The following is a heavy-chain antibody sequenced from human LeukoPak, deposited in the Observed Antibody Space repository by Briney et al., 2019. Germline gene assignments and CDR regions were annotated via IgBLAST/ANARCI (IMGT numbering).Heavy chain of an antibody. Sequence: KPGGSLRLSCAASGFTFTTYSMNWVRQAPGKGLEWVSSITGSPSMGSSGPFIYYADSVKGRFAISRDDAKNSLFLQMNSLRAEDTAVYYCARDTSVVGTLRYFDYWGQGALVTVSS. CDR3: ARDTSVVGTLRYFDY. J-gene: IGHJ4*02. V-gene: IGHV3-21*01. CDR1: GFTFTTYS. CDR2: ITGSPSMGSSGPFI. D-gene: IGHD6-19*01.